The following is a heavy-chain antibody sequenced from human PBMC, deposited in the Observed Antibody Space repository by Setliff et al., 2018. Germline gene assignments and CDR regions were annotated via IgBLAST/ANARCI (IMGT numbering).Heavy chain of an antibody. Sequence: SETLSLTCTVSGGSIGSYYWSWIRQPAGKGLEWIGHIYIGGSANYNPSLKSRVTMSIETSKNQFSLKLNSVTAADMAVYYCAREQWLDPPGYYYMDVWAKGTTVTVSS. V-gene: IGHV4-4*07. CDR2: IYIGGSA. D-gene: IGHD6-19*01. CDR3: AREQWLDPPGYYYMDV. CDR1: GGSIGSYY. J-gene: IGHJ6*03.